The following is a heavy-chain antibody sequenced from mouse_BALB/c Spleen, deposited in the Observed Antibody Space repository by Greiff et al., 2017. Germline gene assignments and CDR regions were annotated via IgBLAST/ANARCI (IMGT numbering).Heavy chain of an antibody. Sequence: LQQSGPELVKPGASVKMSCKASGYTFTSYVMHWVKQKPGQGLEWIGYINPYNDGTKYNEKFKGKATLTSDKSSSTAYMELSSLTSEDTAVYYCNGDPGAYWGQGTLVTVSA. J-gene: IGHJ3*01. V-gene: IGHV1-14*01. CDR1: GYTFTSYV. D-gene: IGHD3-3*01. CDR2: INPYNDGT. CDR3: NGDPGAY.